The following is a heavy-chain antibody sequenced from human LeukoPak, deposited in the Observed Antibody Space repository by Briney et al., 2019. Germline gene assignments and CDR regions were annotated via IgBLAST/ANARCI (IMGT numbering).Heavy chain of an antibody. D-gene: IGHD6-19*01. CDR1: GFTFTSYA. CDR3: GRPTKYWLVRGNGVDV. Sequence: GGSLRLSCAASGFTFTSYAMTWVHQAPGKGLEWVSSIDAGGGDTYHSDSVKGRFTISRDNSMNTLYLRMNSLRADDTAVYYCGRPTKYWLVRGNGVDVWGQGTTVTVSS. V-gene: IGHV3-23*01. CDR2: IDAGGGDT. J-gene: IGHJ6*02.